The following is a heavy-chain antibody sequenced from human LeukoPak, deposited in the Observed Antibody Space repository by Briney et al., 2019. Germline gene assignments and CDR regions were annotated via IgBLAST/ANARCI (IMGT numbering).Heavy chain of an antibody. Sequence: SETLSLTCTVSGGSISNYFWNWIRQSPGKRLEWIGFVYNGGSTNYNPSLKSRVTMSVDTSKNQFSLKLSSVTAADTAVYYCARDPMRGAARITHYYYYGMDVWGQGTTVTVSS. CDR1: GGSISNYF. CDR2: VYNGGST. D-gene: IGHD6-6*01. J-gene: IGHJ6*02. CDR3: ARDPMRGAARITHYYYYGMDV. V-gene: IGHV4-59*12.